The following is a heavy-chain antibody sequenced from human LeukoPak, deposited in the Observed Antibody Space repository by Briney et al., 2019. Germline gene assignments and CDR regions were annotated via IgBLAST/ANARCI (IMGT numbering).Heavy chain of an antibody. J-gene: IGHJ5*02. CDR1: GYSFTSYW. CDR3: ARGGDVVVVAAINNWFDP. Sequence: GESLRISCKGSGYSFTSYWISWVRQMPGKGLEWMGRIDPSDSYTNYSPSFQAHVTISADKSISTAYLQWSSLKASDTAMYYCARGGDVVVVAAINNWFDPWGQGTLVTVSS. CDR2: IDPSDSYT. V-gene: IGHV5-10-1*01. D-gene: IGHD2-15*01.